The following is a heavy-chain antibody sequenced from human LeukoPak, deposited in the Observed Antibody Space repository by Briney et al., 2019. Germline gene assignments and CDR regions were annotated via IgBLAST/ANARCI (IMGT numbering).Heavy chain of an antibody. Sequence: PGGSLRLACAASGFTFSSYSMNWVRQAPGRGLGWVSSISSSSSYIYYADSVKGRFTISRDNAKNSLYLQMNSLRAEDTAVYYCARDRGDYGDSYFDYWGKGTLVTVSS. CDR1: GFTFSSYS. J-gene: IGHJ4*02. CDR2: ISSSSSYI. CDR3: ARDRGDYGDSYFDY. V-gene: IGHV3-21*01. D-gene: IGHD4-17*01.